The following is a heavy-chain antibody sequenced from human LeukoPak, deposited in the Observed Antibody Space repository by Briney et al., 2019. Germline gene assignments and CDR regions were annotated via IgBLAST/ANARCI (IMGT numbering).Heavy chain of an antibody. Sequence: ASVKVSCKASGYTFTSYDINWVRQATGQGLEWMGWMNPNSGNTGYAQKFQGRVTMTRNTSISTAYMELSSLRSEDTAVCYCARAGGYCGRISCPYYFDYWGQGSLVAVSS. CDR3: ARAGGYCGRISCPYYFDY. V-gene: IGHV1-8*02. D-gene: IGHD2-15*01. CDR2: MNPNSGNT. J-gene: IGHJ4*02. CDR1: GYTFTSYD.